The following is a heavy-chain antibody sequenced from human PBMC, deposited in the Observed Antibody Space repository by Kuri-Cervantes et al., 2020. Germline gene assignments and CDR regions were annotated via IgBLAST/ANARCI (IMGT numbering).Heavy chain of an antibody. D-gene: IGHD2-15*01. V-gene: IGHV4-59*01. CDR3: ARVGSRRASHFDY. CDR1: GSSFSSYY. CDR2: ISYSGST. Sequence: GSLRLSCTVSGSSFSSYYWSWIRQPPGKGLEWIGHISYSGSTNYNPSLKSRVTISVDTSKNQFSLELSSVTAADTAVYYCARVGSRRASHFDYWGQGTLVTVSS. J-gene: IGHJ4*02.